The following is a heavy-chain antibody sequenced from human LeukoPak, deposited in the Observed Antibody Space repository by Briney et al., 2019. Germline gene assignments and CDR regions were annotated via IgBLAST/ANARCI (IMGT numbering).Heavy chain of an antibody. Sequence: PGGSLRLSCAASGFTFSSYGMNWVRQAPGKGLEWVSSISSSSSYKYYADSVKGRFTISRDNYKNSLPLQMNSLRGEDTAVYYCARDETPYYWGQGTLVTVSS. CDR1: GFTFSSYG. D-gene: IGHD4-23*01. CDR2: ISSSSSYK. CDR3: ARDETPYY. V-gene: IGHV3-21*01. J-gene: IGHJ4*02.